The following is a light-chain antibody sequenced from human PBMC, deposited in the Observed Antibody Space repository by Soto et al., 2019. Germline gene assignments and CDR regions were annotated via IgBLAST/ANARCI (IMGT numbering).Light chain of an antibody. J-gene: IGKJ4*01. V-gene: IGKV1-39*01. CDR2: AAS. CDR1: QSISSY. CDR3: QQSYSISLT. Sequence: DIQMTQSPSSLSASVGDRVTITCRASQSISSYLNWDQQKPGKAPKLLIYAASSLQSGVPSRFSGSGSGTDFTLTISRLQPEDFATYYCQQSYSISLTFGGGTKVEIK.